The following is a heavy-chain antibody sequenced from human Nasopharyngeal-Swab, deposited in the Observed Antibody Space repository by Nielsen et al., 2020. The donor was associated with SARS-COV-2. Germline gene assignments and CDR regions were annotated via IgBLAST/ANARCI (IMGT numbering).Heavy chain of an antibody. J-gene: IGHJ3*02. CDR3: ASDSGYSSPDAFDI. V-gene: IGHV4-59*01. Sequence: SETLSLTCPVSGGSISSYYWSWIRQPPGKGLEWIGSIHYNGSTNYNPSLKSRVTIPVNPSKNQSSLKLSSVTAADTAVYYCASDSGYSSPDAFDIWGQGTMVTVSS. CDR1: GGSISSYY. CDR2: IHYNGST. D-gene: IGHD6-13*01.